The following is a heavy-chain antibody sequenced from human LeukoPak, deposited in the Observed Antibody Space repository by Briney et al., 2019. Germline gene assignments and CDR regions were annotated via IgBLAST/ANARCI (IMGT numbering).Heavy chain of an antibody. D-gene: IGHD1-14*01. CDR3: ARARSTIENDY. CDR1: GGSISSYY. J-gene: IGHJ4*02. CDR2: IYYSGST. V-gene: IGHV4-59*01. Sequence: SETLSLTCTASGGSISSYYWSWIRQPPGKGLEWIGYIYYSGSTNYNPSLKSRVTISVDTSKNQFSLKLSSVTAADTAVYYCARARSTIENDYWGQGTLVTVSS.